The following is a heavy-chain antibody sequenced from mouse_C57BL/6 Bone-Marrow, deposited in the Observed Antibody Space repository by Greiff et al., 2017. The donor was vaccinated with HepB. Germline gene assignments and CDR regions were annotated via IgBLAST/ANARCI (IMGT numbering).Heavy chain of an antibody. V-gene: IGHV7-3*01. CDR1: GFTFTDYY. CDR3: ARYIYYEYDWYFDV. D-gene: IGHD2-4*01. CDR2: IRNKANGYTT. J-gene: IGHJ1*03. Sequence: EVQLVESGGGLVQPGGSLSLSCAASGFTFTDYYMSWVRQPPGKALEWLGFIRNKANGYTTESSASVKGRFTISRDNSQSILYLQMNALRAEDSATYYCARYIYYEYDWYFDVWGTGTTVTVSS.